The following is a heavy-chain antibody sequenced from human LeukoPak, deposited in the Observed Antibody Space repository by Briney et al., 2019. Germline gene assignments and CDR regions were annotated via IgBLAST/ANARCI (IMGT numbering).Heavy chain of an antibody. CDR3: ARPEAGGDAFDI. V-gene: IGHV3-74*01. J-gene: IGHJ3*02. CDR1: GFTFSSYW. Sequence: GGSLRLSCAASGFTFSSYWMHWVRQAPGKGLVWVSRINSDGSSTSYADSVKGRFTISRDNAKNTLYLQMNSLRAEDTAVYYCARPEAGGDAFDIWGQGTMVTVSS. D-gene: IGHD6-19*01. CDR2: INSDGSST.